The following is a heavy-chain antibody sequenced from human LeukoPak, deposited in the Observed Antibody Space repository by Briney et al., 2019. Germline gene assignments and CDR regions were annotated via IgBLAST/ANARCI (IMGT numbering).Heavy chain of an antibody. CDR2: IYCNDDK. CDR3: AHRRIAALFDY. Sequence: SGPTLVNPTQTLTLTCTFSGFSLSTSGVGLRWIRQPPGNALEWLAPIYCNDDKRYSPSLKSRLTITKDTSKNQVVLTMTNMDPVDTATYYCAHRRIAALFDYWGQGTLVTVSS. CDR1: GFSLSTSGVG. V-gene: IGHV2-5*01. J-gene: IGHJ4*02. D-gene: IGHD6-6*01.